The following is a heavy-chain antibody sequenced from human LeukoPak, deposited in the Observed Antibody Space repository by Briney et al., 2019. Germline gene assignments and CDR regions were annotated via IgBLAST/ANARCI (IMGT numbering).Heavy chain of an antibody. V-gene: IGHV1-2*02. D-gene: IGHD3-10*01. J-gene: IGHJ6*03. CDR2: INPNSGGT. CDR3: ARDGLYDLTVVQGVITDYYYYYMDV. CDR1: VYTFTGYY. Sequence: GSSVKVSCKASVYTFTGYYMHWVRQAPGQELAWMGWINPNSGGTNYAQKFQGRVTMTRDTPISTAYMELSRLRFDDTAVYYCARDGLYDLTVVQGVITDYYYYYMDVWGKGTTVTVSS.